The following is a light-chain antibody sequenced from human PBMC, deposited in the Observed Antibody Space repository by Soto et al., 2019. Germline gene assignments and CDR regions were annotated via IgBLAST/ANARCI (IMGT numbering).Light chain of an antibody. V-gene: IGLV2-14*01. CDR1: SSDVGGYKY. Sequence: QSALTQPASVSGSPGQTSTISCTGSSSDVGGYKYVCWYQHHPGKAPKLIIYEVTNRPSGVSIRFSGSKSGNTASLTISGLQAEDEADYYCSSYARSNPPLVFGTGTKLTVL. CDR2: EVT. CDR3: SSYARSNPPLV. J-gene: IGLJ1*01.